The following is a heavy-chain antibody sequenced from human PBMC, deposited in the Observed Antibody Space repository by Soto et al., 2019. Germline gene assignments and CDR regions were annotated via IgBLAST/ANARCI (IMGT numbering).Heavy chain of an antibody. V-gene: IGHV4-30-4*01. CDR3: ARGGGFDS. CDR1: GDSISSGDNY. J-gene: IGHJ4*02. CDR2: IYHSGRS. Sequence: QLQESGPGLVKPSQTLSLTCTVSGDSISSGDNYWSWIRQPPGKGLEWIGYIYHSGRSYYKPSXXSXAXXSVDTSKNQFSLTLTSVTAADTAVYYCARGGGFDSWGRGTLVTVSS. D-gene: IGHD3-16*01.